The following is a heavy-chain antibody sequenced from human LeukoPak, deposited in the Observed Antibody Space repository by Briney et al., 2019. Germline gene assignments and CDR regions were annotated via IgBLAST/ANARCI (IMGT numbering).Heavy chain of an antibody. J-gene: IGHJ4*02. CDR3: AKDSPVATT. Sequence: GGSLRLSCAASGFTFSTYSMNWVRQAPGKGLEWVSSISSGSSTIYYADSVKGRFTISRDNSKNTLYLQMNSLRVEDTAVYYCAKDSPVATTWGQGTLVTVSS. V-gene: IGHV3-48*01. CDR2: ISSGSSTI. CDR1: GFTFSTYS. D-gene: IGHD1-26*01.